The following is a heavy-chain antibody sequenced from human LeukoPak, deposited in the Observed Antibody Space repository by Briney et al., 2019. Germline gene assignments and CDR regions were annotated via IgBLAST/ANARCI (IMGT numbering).Heavy chain of an antibody. Sequence: GGSLRLSCAASGFTFSSYGMDWVRQAPGKGLEWVAFIRYDGSNKYYADSVKGRFTISRDNSKNTLYLQMNSLRGEETAVYYCAKVTSPYYYYMDVWGKGTTVTVSS. CDR1: GFTFSSYG. V-gene: IGHV3-30*02. J-gene: IGHJ6*03. CDR2: IRYDGSNK. CDR3: AKVTSPYYYYMDV.